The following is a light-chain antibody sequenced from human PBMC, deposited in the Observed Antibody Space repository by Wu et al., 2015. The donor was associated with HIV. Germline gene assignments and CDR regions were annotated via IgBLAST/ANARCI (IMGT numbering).Light chain of an antibody. CDR1: QDISNS. V-gene: IGKV1-33*01. CDR3: HQYYISPFT. J-gene: IGKJ4*01. CDR2: GTS. Sequence: DIQMTQSPSSLSASVGDRVTITCQASQDISNSLNWYQQKPGKAPKLLIYGTSNLEAGVPSKFSGSGFGTHFTFTISSLQPEDFATYYCHQYYISPFTFGGGTKV.